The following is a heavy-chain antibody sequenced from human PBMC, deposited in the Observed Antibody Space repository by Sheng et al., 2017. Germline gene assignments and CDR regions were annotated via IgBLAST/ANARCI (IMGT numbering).Heavy chain of an antibody. Sequence: EVQLLESGGALVQPGGSLRLSCAASGFTFNSYAMTWVRQAPGKGLEWVSAISGSGGYTYYADSVKGRFTISRDNSKNTLYLQMNSLRAEDTAVYYCARTKLAVAGTDFDYWGQGTLVTVSS. CDR3: ARTKLAVAGTDFDY. D-gene: IGHD6-19*01. CDR2: ISGSGGYT. V-gene: IGHV3-23*01. CDR1: GFTFNSYA. J-gene: IGHJ4*02.